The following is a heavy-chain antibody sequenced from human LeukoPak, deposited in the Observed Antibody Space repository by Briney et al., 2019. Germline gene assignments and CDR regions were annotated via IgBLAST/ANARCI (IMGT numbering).Heavy chain of an antibody. V-gene: IGHV5-51*01. D-gene: IGHD6-13*01. CDR3: ARRDPAAAHGFDI. CDR2: IYPGESDT. J-gene: IGHJ3*02. Sequence: GESLKISCKGSGYSFTKYWIGWVRQMPGKGLEWMGIIYPGESDTKYSPSFQGQVTISADKSISTADLQWSSLKASDIAMYYCARRDPAAAHGFDIWGQGTMVTVSS. CDR1: GYSFTKYW.